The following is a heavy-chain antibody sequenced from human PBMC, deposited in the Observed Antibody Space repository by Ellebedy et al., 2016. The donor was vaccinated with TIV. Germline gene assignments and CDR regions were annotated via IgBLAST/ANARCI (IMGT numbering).Heavy chain of an antibody. D-gene: IGHD2-2*01. CDR3: ARGWGSTAPFDY. Sequence: GESLKISXVVSGFTFSNYYMSWVRQAPEKGLEWVANIKPDGSEKYYVDSVKGRFTVSRDNAKNSLYLQMNSLRAEDTALYLCARGWGSTAPFDYWGQGTLVTVSS. V-gene: IGHV3-7*05. CDR2: IKPDGSEK. CDR1: GFTFSNYY. J-gene: IGHJ4*02.